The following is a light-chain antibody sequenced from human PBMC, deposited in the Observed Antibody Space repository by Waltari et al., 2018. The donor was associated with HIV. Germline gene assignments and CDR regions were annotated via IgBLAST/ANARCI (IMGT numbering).Light chain of an antibody. V-gene: IGKV3-15*01. J-gene: IGKJ4*01. Sequence: EIVMTQSPATLSVSPGERATLSCRASQSVSSNLAWYQQKAGQAPRLLICGASTRATGIPARFSGSGSGTEFTLTISSLQSEDFAVYYCQQYNNWPPLTFGGGTKVEIK. CDR3: QQYNNWPPLT. CDR1: QSVSSN. CDR2: GAS.